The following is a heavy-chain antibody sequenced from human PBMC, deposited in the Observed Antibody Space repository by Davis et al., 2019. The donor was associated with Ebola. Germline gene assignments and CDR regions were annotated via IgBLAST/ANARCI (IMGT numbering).Heavy chain of an antibody. J-gene: IGHJ3*02. CDR2: IFPGDSDT. V-gene: IGHV5-51*01. CDR1: GYSFTSHW. CDR3: ASLRRTITGMDDAFDI. D-gene: IGHD2-8*02. Sequence: GGSLRLSCKGSGYSFTSHWIVWVRQMPGKGLECMGIIFPGDSDTRYSPSFQGQVTISADKSIKTAFLQWSSLKASDTAMYYCASLRRTITGMDDAFDIWGQGTMVTVSS.